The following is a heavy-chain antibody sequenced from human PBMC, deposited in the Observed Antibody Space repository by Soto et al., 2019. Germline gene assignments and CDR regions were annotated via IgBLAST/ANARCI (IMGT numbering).Heavy chain of an antibody. V-gene: IGHV4-34*01. CDR1: GGSFSGYY. CDR2: INHSGST. CDR3: ARAGSVGITIFGVVITTDYYYYGMDV. D-gene: IGHD3-3*01. Sequence: SETLSLTCAVYGGSFSGYYWSWIRQPPGKGLEWIGEINHSGSTNYNPSLKSRVTISVDTSKNQFSLKLSSVTAAGTAVYYCARAGSVGITIFGVVITTDYYYYGMDVWGQGTTVTVSS. J-gene: IGHJ6*02.